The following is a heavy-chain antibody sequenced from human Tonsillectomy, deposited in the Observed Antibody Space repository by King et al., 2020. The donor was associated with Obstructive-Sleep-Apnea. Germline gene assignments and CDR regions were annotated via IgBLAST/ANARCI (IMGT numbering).Heavy chain of an antibody. CDR3: ARGAWEGATRVGFDY. J-gene: IGHJ4*02. D-gene: IGHD1-26*01. CDR1: GDSVSSNSAA. Sequence: VQLQQSGPGLVNPSQTLSLTCAISGDSVSSNSAAWNWIRPSPSRGLEWLGRTYYRSKWYNDYAVSVKRPITINPDTSKNQFSLQLTSETPEDTAVYYCARGAWEGATRVGFDYWGQGTLVTVSS. V-gene: IGHV6-1*01. CDR2: TYYRSKWYN.